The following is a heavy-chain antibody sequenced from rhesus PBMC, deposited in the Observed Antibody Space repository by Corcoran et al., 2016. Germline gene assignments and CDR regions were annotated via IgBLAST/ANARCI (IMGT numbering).Heavy chain of an antibody. CDR2: IYGSGSST. Sequence: QVQLQESGPGLVKPLETLSLTCAVSGCSISRNYWSWIRQATGKGLEWIGYIYGSGSSTNYNPSLKSRVTLSVDTSKNQLSLKLSSVTAADTAVYYCARHAGPQYLHAWGQGVLVTVSS. J-gene: IGHJ4*01. V-gene: IGHV4S11*01. CDR1: GCSISRNY. D-gene: IGHD1-1*01. CDR3: ARHAGPQYLHA.